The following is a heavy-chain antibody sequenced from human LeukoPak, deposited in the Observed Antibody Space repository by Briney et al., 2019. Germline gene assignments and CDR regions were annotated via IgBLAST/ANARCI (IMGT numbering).Heavy chain of an antibody. CDR2: ISSSSSYT. CDR1: GFTFSDYY. V-gene: IGHV3-11*06. CDR3: ARDRARLTVVTPGDWFDP. J-gene: IGHJ5*02. D-gene: IGHD4-23*01. Sequence: GGSLRLSCAASGFTFSDYYMSWIRQAPGKGLEWVSYISSSSSYTNYADSVKGRFTISRDNAKNSLYLQMNSLRAEDMAVYYCARDRARLTVVTPGDWFDPWGQGTLVTVSS.